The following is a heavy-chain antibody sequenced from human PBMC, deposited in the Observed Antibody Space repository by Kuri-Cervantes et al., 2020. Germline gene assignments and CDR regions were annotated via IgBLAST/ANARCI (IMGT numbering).Heavy chain of an antibody. CDR2: IRGTGTST. V-gene: IGHV3-23*01. CDR1: GFTFSNYA. CDR3: ATIGRPDYYGSGSYYNGFDY. D-gene: IGHD3-10*01. Sequence: GESLKISCAASGFTFSNYAMAWVRQAPGKGLEWVSTIRGTGTSTYYADSVKGRFTISRDNSKNTLYLQMNSLRAEDTAVYYCATIGRPDYYGSGSYYNGFDYWGQGTLVTVSS. J-gene: IGHJ4*02.